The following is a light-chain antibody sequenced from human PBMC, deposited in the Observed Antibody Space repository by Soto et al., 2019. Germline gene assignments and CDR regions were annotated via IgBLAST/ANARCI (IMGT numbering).Light chain of an antibody. CDR2: EVT. V-gene: IGLV2-14*01. Sequence: QSALTQPASVSGSPGQSITISCTGTDDNVGRFYFVSWYQQHPGKAPKLLIYEVTKRPSGVSDRFSGSKSGNTASLTISGLQAEDEADYYCSSYETTDRRVFGTGTKVTVL. J-gene: IGLJ1*01. CDR3: SSYETTDRRV. CDR1: DDNVGRFYF.